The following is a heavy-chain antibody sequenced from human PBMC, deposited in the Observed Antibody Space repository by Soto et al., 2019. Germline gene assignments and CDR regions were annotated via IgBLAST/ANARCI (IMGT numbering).Heavy chain of an antibody. J-gene: IGHJ4*02. D-gene: IGHD3-16*01. V-gene: IGHV3-33*01. CDR3: AFGNLSYYFDY. CDR1: GFAFSSFG. Sequence: QVQLVESGGGVVQPGTSLRLSCVASGFAFSSFGMHWVRQAPGKGLEWVAIIWYDGSDKYYGDSVKRRFTISRDNSKNTLFLQMNSLRAEDTAVYHCAFGNLSYYFDYWGQGTPVTVSS. CDR2: IWYDGSDK.